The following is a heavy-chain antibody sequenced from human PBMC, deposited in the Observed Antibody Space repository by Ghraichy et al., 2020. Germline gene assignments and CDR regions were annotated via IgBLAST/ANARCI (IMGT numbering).Heavy chain of an antibody. D-gene: IGHD6-25*01. J-gene: IGHJ4*02. CDR3: ARHSSGWTDLPFDY. CDR2: VRYSGST. CDR1: GGSISSDTYY. V-gene: IGHV4-39*01. Sequence: SETLSLTCTVSGGSISSDTYYWGWIRQPPGKGVEWIGSVRYSGSTYHNPSLKSRVIMSVYTSKNQFSLKLSSMTAADTAVYYCARHSSGWTDLPFDYWGQGTLVTVSS.